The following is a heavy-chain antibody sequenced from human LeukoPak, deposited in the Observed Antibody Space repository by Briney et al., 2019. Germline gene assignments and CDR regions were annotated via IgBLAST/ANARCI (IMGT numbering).Heavy chain of an antibody. J-gene: IGHJ4*02. D-gene: IGHD2-15*01. Sequence: PGGSLRLSCAASGFTFSSYGMHWVRQAPGKGLEWVAFIRYDGSNKYYADSVKGRFTISRDNSKNTLYLQMNSLRAEDTAVYYCASDIVVVVAAKVFDYWGQGTLVTVSS. CDR2: IRYDGSNK. V-gene: IGHV3-30*02. CDR3: ASDIVVVVAAKVFDY. CDR1: GFTFSSYG.